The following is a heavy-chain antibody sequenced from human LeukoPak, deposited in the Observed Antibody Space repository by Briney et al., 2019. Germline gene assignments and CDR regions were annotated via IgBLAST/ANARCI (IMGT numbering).Heavy chain of an antibody. V-gene: IGHV3-21*01. Sequence: GGSLRLSCAASGFTFSSYSMNWVRQAPGKGLEWVSSISSSSSYIYYADSVKGRFTISRDNAKNSLYLQMNSLRAEDTAVYYCARDLVEASAFDYWGQGTLVTVSS. D-gene: IGHD2-15*01. J-gene: IGHJ4*02. CDR2: ISSSSSYI. CDR1: GFTFSSYS. CDR3: ARDLVEASAFDY.